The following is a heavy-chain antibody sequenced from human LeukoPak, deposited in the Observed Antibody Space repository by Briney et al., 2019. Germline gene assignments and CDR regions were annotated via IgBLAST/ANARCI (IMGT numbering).Heavy chain of an antibody. J-gene: IGHJ5*02. D-gene: IGHD3-10*01. CDR3: ARGREITMVRGVIMNTHNWFDP. CDR1: GGSISSYY. Sequence: PETLSLTCTVSGGSISSYYWSWIRQPPEKGLEWIGYIYYSGSTNYNPSLKSRVTISVDTSKNQFSLKLSSVTAADTAVYYCARGREITMVRGVIMNTHNWFDPWGQGTLVTVSS. CDR2: IYYSGST. V-gene: IGHV4-59*01.